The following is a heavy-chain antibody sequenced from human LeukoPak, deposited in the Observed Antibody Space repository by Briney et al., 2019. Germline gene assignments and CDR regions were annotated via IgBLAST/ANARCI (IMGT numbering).Heavy chain of an antibody. V-gene: IGHV3-23*01. D-gene: IGHD2-15*01. CDR2: ISGSADST. Sequence: RGSLRLSCAASGFTFSNYAMSWVRQAPGQGLEWVSSISGSADSTYYADSVKGRFTISRDNSKNTLYLQMNSLRAEDTAVYYCAKGEGYCSGGNCYYYYYMDVWGKGTTVTVSS. CDR1: GFTFSNYA. J-gene: IGHJ6*03. CDR3: AKGEGYCSGGNCYYYYYMDV.